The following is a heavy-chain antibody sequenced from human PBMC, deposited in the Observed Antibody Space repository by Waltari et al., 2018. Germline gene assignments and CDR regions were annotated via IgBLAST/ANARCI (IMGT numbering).Heavy chain of an antibody. V-gene: IGHV4-59*01. CDR1: GGSISSYY. J-gene: IGHJ5*02. CDR3: ARVNCRSTSCYGPNWFDP. D-gene: IGHD2-2*01. CDR2: IYYRGST. Sequence: QVQLQESGPGLVKPSETLSLTCTVSGGSISSYYWSWIRQPPGKGLEWIGYIYYRGSTNDNPSLKRRVTISGATSKNQFSLKLSSVTAADTAVYYCARVNCRSTSCYGPNWFDPWGQGTLVTVSS.